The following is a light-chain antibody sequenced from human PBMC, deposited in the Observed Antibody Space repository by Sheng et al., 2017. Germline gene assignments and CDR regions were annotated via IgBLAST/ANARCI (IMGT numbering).Light chain of an antibody. CDR3: HLSGNIPET. J-gene: IGKJ2*01. CDR2: YVS. Sequence: EIVLTQSPDFQSVTPKEKVTITCRASQSIDSTLHWYQQKPDQSPKLLIKYVSQSVSGVPSRFSGSGSGRDFTLTINSLEAEDAATYYCHLSGNIPETFGQGTKLEI. V-gene: IGKV6-21*01. CDR1: QSIDST.